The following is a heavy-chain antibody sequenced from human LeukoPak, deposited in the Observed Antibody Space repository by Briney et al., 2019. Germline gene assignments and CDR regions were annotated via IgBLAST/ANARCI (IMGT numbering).Heavy chain of an antibody. D-gene: IGHD6-19*01. CDR2: IKSKTDGGTT. CDR1: GFTFSNAW. J-gene: IGHJ4*02. CDR3: TTDRLEIGMLAGAPPFDY. Sequence: GGSLRLSCAASGFTFSNAWMSWVRQAPGKGLEWVGRIKSKTDGGTTDYAAPVKGRFTISRDDSKNTLYLQMNSLKTEDTAVYYCTTDRLEIGMLAGAPPFDYWGQGSLVTVSS. V-gene: IGHV3-15*01.